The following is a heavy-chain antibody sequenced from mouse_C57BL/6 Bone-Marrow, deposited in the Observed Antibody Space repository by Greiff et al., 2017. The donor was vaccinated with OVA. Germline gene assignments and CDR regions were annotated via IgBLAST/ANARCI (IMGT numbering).Heavy chain of an antibody. V-gene: IGHV6-3*01. Sequence: EVKLMESGGGLVQPGGSMTLSCVASGFTFSNYWMNWVRQSPEKGLEWVAQIRSKSDNYATHYAVSVKGRFTISRDDSKSSVYLQMNNLRAEDTGIYYCTGSWEFAYWGQGTLVTVSA. D-gene: IGHD4-1*01. CDR3: TGSWEFAY. J-gene: IGHJ3*01. CDR2: IRSKSDNYAT. CDR1: GFTFSNYW.